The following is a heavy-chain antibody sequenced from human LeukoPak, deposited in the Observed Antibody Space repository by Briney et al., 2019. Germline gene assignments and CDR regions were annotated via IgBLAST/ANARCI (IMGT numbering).Heavy chain of an antibody. V-gene: IGHV1-2*02. J-gene: IGHJ5*02. CDR1: GYTFTGYY. CDR3: ARGPTGYSSSWYSVSNWFDP. CDR2: INPNSGGT. D-gene: IGHD6-13*01. Sequence: ASVKVSCKASGYTFTGYYMHWVRQAPGQGLEWMGWINPNSGGTNYAQKFQGRVTMTRDTSISTAYMELSRLRSDDTAVYYCARGPTGYSSSWYSVSNWFDPWGQGTLVTVSS.